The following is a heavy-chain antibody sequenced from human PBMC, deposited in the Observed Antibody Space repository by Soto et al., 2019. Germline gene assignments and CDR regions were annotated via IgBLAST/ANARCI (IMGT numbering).Heavy chain of an antibody. CDR3: TRAWNWNPTLDY. J-gene: IGHJ4*02. Sequence: PGGSLRLSCTASGFTFGYYAMSWVRQAPGKGREWVGFIRSKAYGGTTEYAASVKGRFTISRDDSKSIAYLQMNSLKTEDTAVYYCTRAWNWNPTLDYWGPGTLVTVSS. CDR2: IRSKAYGGTT. V-gene: IGHV3-49*04. CDR1: GFTFGYYA. D-gene: IGHD1-1*01.